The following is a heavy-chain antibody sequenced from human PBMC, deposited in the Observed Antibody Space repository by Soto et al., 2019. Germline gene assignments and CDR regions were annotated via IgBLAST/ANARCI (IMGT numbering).Heavy chain of an antibody. J-gene: IGHJ3*02. Sequence: ASVKVSCKTSGYTFTNYYMHWVRQAPGQGLEWMGMINPRGGRTTYPQKFQGRVTMTTDTSTSTVYMELSSLRSEDTAVYYCTRFLADYYDNRKSPYNVFDIGGQGKMVTVSS. CDR1: GYTFTNYY. CDR3: TRFLADYYDNRKSPYNVFDI. V-gene: IGHV1-46*01. D-gene: IGHD3-22*01. CDR2: INPRGGRT.